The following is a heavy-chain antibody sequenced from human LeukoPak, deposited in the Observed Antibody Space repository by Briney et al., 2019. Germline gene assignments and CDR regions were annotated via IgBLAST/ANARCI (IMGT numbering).Heavy chain of an antibody. CDR1: GFTFSSYW. Sequence: PGGSLRLSCAASGFTFSSYWMHWVRQAPGKGLVWVSRISNDGSTTDYADSVKGRFTISRDNAKNTLYLQMNSLRAEDTAVYYCAKDPTDYGDYDWYFDLWSRGTLVTVSS. D-gene: IGHD4-17*01. V-gene: IGHV3-74*01. CDR3: AKDPTDYGDYDWYFDL. J-gene: IGHJ2*01. CDR2: ISNDGSTT.